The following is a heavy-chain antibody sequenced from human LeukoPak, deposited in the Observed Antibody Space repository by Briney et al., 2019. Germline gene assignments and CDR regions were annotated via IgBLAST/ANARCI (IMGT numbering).Heavy chain of an antibody. CDR3: AKDLTYYYGLGSSTNAFDI. Sequence: PGGSLRLSCAASGFTISNYAMSWVRQAPGKGLEWVSGISGSGDYTYYADSLKGRFTISRDNSKNTLYLQMNSLRAEDTALYYCAKDLTYYYGLGSSTNAFDIRGQGTMVTVSS. D-gene: IGHD3-10*01. J-gene: IGHJ3*02. CDR1: GFTISNYA. V-gene: IGHV3-23*01. CDR2: ISGSGDYT.